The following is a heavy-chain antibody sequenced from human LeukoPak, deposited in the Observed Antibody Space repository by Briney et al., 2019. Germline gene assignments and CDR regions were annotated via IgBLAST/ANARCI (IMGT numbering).Heavy chain of an antibody. J-gene: IGHJ4*02. V-gene: IGHV3-30-3*01. Sequence: GGSLRLSCAASGFTFSSYAMHWVRQAPGKGLEWVAVISYDGSNKYYADSVKGRFTISRDNSKNTLYLQMNSLRAEDTAVYYCARDVRHYDILTGYGYWGQGTLVTVSS. CDR2: ISYDGSNK. CDR1: GFTFSSYA. CDR3: ARDVRHYDILTGYGY. D-gene: IGHD3-9*01.